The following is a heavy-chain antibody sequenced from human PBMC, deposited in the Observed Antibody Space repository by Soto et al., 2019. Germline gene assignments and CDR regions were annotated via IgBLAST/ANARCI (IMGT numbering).Heavy chain of an antibody. CDR1: GGTFSSYA. CDR2: SIPIFGTA. CDR3: AREVSDRAVAGMGPFDY. V-gene: IGHV1-69*01. D-gene: IGHD6-19*01. J-gene: IGHJ4*02. Sequence: QVQLVQSGAEVKKPGSSVKVSCKASGGTFSSYAISWVRQAPGQGLEWMGGSIPIFGTANYAQKFQGRVTITADESTSTAYMELSSLRSEDTAVYYCAREVSDRAVAGMGPFDYWGQGTLVTVSS.